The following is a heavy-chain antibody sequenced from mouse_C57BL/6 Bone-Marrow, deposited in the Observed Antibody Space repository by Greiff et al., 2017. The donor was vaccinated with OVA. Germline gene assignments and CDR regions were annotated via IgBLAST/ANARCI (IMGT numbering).Heavy chain of an antibody. CDR1: GFNIKDDY. CDR3: TTDDGYSDY. V-gene: IGHV14-4*01. CDR2: IDPENGDT. J-gene: IGHJ2*01. Sequence: LVESGAELVRPGASVKLSCTASGFNIKDDYMHWVKQRPEQGLEWIGWIDPENGDTEYASKFQGKATITADTSSNTAYLQLSSLTSEDTAVYYCTTDDGYSDYWGQGTTLTVSS. D-gene: IGHD2-3*01.